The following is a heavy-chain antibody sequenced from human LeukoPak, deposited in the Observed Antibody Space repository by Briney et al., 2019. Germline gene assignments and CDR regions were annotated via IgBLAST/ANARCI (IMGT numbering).Heavy chain of an antibody. Sequence: ASVKVSCKASGYTFTGYYMHWVRQAPGQGLEWMGWINPNSGGTNYAQKFQGRVTMTRDTSISTAYMELSRLRSDDTAVYYCARSRCSSTSCYRWFDPWGQGTLVTVSS. D-gene: IGHD2-2*02. CDR3: ARSRCSSTSCYRWFDP. J-gene: IGHJ5*02. CDR1: GYTFTGYY. CDR2: INPNSGGT. V-gene: IGHV1-2*02.